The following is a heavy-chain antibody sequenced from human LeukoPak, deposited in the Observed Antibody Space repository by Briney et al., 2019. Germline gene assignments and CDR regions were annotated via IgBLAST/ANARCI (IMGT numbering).Heavy chain of an antibody. CDR2: ISGSGGST. J-gene: IGHJ4*02. V-gene: IGHV3-23*01. CDR3: AKDRGNIVVVPAAIPTMAIDY. CDR1: GFTFSSYA. Sequence: SGGSLRLSCAASGFTFSSYAMSWVRQAPGKGLEWVSAISGSGGSTYYADSVKGRFTISRDDSKNTLYLQMNSLRAEDTAVYYCAKDRGNIVVVPAAIPTMAIDYWGQGTLVTVSS. D-gene: IGHD2-2*01.